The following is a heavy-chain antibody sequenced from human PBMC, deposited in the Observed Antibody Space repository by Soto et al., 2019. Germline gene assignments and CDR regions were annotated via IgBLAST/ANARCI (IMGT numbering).Heavy chain of an antibody. J-gene: IGHJ4*02. Sequence: WVSLSLAWAAAVLTCSSYSMSCVRQAPGKGLEWVSAISGSGGSTYYVDSVKGRFTISRDNSKNTLYLQMNSLRAEDTAVYYCAKKGVLHRSGVFDYWGQGTLVTVSS. V-gene: IGHV3-23*01. CDR3: AKKGVLHRSGVFDY. CDR1: VLTCSSYS. D-gene: IGHD1-26*01. CDR2: ISGSGGST.